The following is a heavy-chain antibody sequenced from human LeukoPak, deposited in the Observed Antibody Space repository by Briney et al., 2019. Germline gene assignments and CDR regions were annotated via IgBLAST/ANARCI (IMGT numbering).Heavy chain of an antibody. Sequence: GGSLRLSCAASGFTFSSYAMSWVRQAPGKGLEWVSAISGSGGSTYYADSVKGRFTISRDNSKNTLYLQMNSLRAEDTAVYCCAKNAFGGVIPYYYMDVWGKGATVTVSS. CDR3: AKNAFGGVIPYYYMDV. J-gene: IGHJ6*03. D-gene: IGHD3-16*01. CDR2: ISGSGGST. V-gene: IGHV3-23*01. CDR1: GFTFSSYA.